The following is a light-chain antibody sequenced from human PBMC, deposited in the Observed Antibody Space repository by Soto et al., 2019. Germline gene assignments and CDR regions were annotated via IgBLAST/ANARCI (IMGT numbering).Light chain of an antibody. CDR1: SSNIGAGYE. CDR2: ENN. J-gene: IGLJ1*01. Sequence: QSVLTQPPSVSEAPGQRVTISCTGSSSNIGAGYEAHWYQQVPGTAPKLLIYENNNRPSGVPDRFSGSKSGTSASLAITGLQAEDEAVYYCQSYDSSLSGDVFGTGTKLTVL. CDR3: QSYDSSLSGDV. V-gene: IGLV1-40*01.